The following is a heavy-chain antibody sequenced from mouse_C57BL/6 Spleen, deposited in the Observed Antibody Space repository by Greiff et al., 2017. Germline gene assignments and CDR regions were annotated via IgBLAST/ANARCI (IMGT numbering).Heavy chain of an antibody. CDR1: GFTFSSYA. J-gene: IGHJ2*01. CDR3: ASLFYYGSSAYFDY. Sequence: EVKLVESGGGLVKPGGSLKLSCAASGFTFSSYAMSWVRQTPEKRLEWVATISDGGSYTYYPDNVKGRFTISRDNAKNNLYLQMSHLKSEDTAMYYCASLFYYGSSAYFDYWGQGTTLTVSS. CDR2: ISDGGSYT. D-gene: IGHD1-1*01. V-gene: IGHV5-4*03.